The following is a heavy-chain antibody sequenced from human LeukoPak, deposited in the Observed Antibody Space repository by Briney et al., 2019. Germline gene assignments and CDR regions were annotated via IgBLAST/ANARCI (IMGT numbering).Heavy chain of an antibody. V-gene: IGHV3-7*01. CDR2: INQDGSEK. J-gene: IGHJ4*02. D-gene: IGHD6-13*01. Sequence: GGSLSLSCAASGFTFSSYWMSWVRQAPGKGLEWVANINQDGSEKYYVDSVKGRFTISRDNAKNSLYLQMNSLRAEDTAVYYCARRGGSSSWYLKYYFDYWGQGTLVTVSS. CDR1: GFTFSSYW. CDR3: ARRGGSSSWYLKYYFDY.